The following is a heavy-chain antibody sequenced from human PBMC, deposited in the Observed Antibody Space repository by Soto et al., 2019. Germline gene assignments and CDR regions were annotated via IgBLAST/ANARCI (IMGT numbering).Heavy chain of an antibody. CDR1: GFTFSSYA. D-gene: IGHD6-19*01. Sequence: EVQLLESGGGLVQPGGSLRLSCAASGFTFSSYAMSWVRQAPGKGLEWVSAISGSGGSTYYADSVKGRFTISRDNSKNTLYLQMNSLRAEDTAVYYGAKGSSGWYDAFDIWGQGTMVTVSS. J-gene: IGHJ3*02. CDR2: ISGSGGST. V-gene: IGHV3-23*01. CDR3: AKGSSGWYDAFDI.